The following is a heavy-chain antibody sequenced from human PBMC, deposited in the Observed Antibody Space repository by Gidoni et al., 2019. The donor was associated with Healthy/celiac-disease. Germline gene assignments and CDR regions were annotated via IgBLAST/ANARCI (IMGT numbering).Heavy chain of an antibody. Sequence: EVQLVASGGGVVQPGGALRLSCAASGFTFRSYSMNWFRQAPGKGLEWVSYISSSRSTIYYADSVKGRFTISRDNAKNSLYLQMNSLRDEDTAVYYCARDYYDSSGYYYFDYWGQGTLVTVSS. V-gene: IGHV3-48*02. CDR2: ISSSRSTI. D-gene: IGHD3-22*01. CDR3: ARDYYDSSGYYYFDY. CDR1: GFTFRSYS. J-gene: IGHJ4*02.